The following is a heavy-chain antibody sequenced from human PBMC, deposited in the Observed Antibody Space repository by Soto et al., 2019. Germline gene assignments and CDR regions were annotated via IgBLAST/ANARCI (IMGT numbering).Heavy chain of an antibody. CDR1: GYTFTSYY. Sequence: ASVKVSCKASGYTFTSYYIHWVRQAPGQGLEWMGIINPSGGSTSYAQKFQGRVTMTRDTSTSTFYMELSSLRSEDTAVYYCARDRNIVVVVAAIQHKTDGMDVWGQGTTVTVSS. J-gene: IGHJ6*02. D-gene: IGHD2-15*01. CDR2: INPSGGST. V-gene: IGHV1-46*01. CDR3: ARDRNIVVVVAAIQHKTDGMDV.